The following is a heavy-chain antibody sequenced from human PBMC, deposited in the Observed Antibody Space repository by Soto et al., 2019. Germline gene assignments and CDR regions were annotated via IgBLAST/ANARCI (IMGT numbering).Heavy chain of an antibody. CDR1: GGTFSSYA. Sequence: GASVKVSCKASGGTFSSYAISWVRQAPGQGLEWMGGIIPIFGTANYAQKFQGRVTITADESTSTAYMELSSLRSEDTAVYYCARWSRGYCSSTSCYTRNWFDPWGQGTLVTVSS. V-gene: IGHV1-69*13. D-gene: IGHD2-2*02. CDR2: IIPIFGTA. CDR3: ARWSRGYCSSTSCYTRNWFDP. J-gene: IGHJ5*02.